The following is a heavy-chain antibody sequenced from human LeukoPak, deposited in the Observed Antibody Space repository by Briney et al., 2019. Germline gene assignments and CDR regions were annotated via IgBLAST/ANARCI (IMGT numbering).Heavy chain of an antibody. J-gene: IGHJ6*02. CDR3: ARDLRQTARPFYYGMDV. CDR1: GFTFSNYW. CDR2: TKQDGSEK. V-gene: IGHV3-7*05. D-gene: IGHD2-21*02. Sequence: GGSLRLSCAASGFTFSNYWMSWVRQAPGKGLEWVANTKQDGSEKYYVASVKGRFTISRDNAKNSLYLQMNSLRAEDTAVYYCARDLRQTARPFYYGMDVWGQGTTVTVSS.